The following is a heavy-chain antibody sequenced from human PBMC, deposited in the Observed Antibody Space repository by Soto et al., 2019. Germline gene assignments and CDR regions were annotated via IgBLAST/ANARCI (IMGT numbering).Heavy chain of an antibody. CDR1: GYTFTSYG. J-gene: IGHJ4*02. CDR2: ISAYNGNT. Sequence: QVQLVQSGAEVKKPGASVKVSCKASGYTFTSYGISWVRQAPGQGLEWMGWISAYNGNTNYAQKLQGRVTMTTDTSTSTAYMELRSLRYDDTAVYYCARDYPIMITFGGVIVFDYWGQGTLVTVSS. CDR3: ARDYPIMITFGGVIVFDY. V-gene: IGHV1-18*01. D-gene: IGHD3-16*02.